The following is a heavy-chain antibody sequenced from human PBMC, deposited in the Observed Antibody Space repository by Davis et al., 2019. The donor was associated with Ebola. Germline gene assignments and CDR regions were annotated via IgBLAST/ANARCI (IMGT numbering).Heavy chain of an antibody. Sequence: GESLKISCATSGFSFSGYWMHWVRQGPGKRLVWVSRIDSDGSSTTYADSVKGRFTISRDNAKNSVDLQMHSLRAEDTAVYYCARERLSGFWSGYPDYWGQGTLVTVSS. CDR3: ARERLSGFWSGYPDY. CDR1: GFSFSGYW. CDR2: IDSDGSST. D-gene: IGHD3-3*01. V-gene: IGHV3-74*01. J-gene: IGHJ4*02.